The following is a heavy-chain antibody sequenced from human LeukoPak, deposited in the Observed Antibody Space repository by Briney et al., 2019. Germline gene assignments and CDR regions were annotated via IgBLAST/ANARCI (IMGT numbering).Heavy chain of an antibody. V-gene: IGHV3-11*01. CDR1: GFTFSDYY. CDR3: ARASEGYDSGGYYSYYYYMDV. J-gene: IGHJ6*03. CDR2: ISSSGSTI. D-gene: IGHD3-22*01. Sequence: GGSLRLSCAASGFTFSDYYMSWIRQAPGKGLEWVSYISSSGSTIYYADSVKGRFTISRDNAKNSLYLQMYSLRAEDTAVYYCARASEGYDSGGYYSYYYYMDVWGKGTTVTVSS.